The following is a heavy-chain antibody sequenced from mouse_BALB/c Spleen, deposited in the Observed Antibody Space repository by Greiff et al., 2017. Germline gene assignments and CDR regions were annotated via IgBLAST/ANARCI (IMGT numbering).Heavy chain of an antibody. V-gene: IGHV5-6-5*01. Sequence: EVHLVESGGGLVKPGGSLKLSCAASGFTFSSYAMSWVRQTPEKRLEWVASISSGGSTYYPDSVKGRFTISRDNARNILYLQMSSLRSEDTAMYYCARGDRYEGWFAYWGQGTLVTVSA. CDR3: ARGDRYEGWFAY. J-gene: IGHJ3*01. CDR1: GFTFSSYA. D-gene: IGHD2-14*01. CDR2: ISSGGST.